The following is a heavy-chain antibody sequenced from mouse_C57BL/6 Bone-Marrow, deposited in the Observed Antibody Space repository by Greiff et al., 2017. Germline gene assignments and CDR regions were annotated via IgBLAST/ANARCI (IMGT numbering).Heavy chain of an antibody. Sequence: QVQLQQSGPELVKPGASVKLSCKASGYTFTSYDINWVKQRPGQGLEWIGWIYPRGGSTKYNEKFKGKATLTVDTSSSTAYMELHSLTAEDSAVYFCARLEFYGSSGDGYFDVWGTGTTVTVSS. CDR3: ARLEFYGSSGDGYFDV. D-gene: IGHD1-1*01. J-gene: IGHJ1*03. CDR1: GYTFTSYD. CDR2: IYPRGGST. V-gene: IGHV1-85*01.